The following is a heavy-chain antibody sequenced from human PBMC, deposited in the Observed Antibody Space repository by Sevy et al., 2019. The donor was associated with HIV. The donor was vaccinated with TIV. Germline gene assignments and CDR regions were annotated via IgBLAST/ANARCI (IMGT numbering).Heavy chain of an antibody. Sequence: SETLSLTCAVSGCSISSDDYWVWIRQPPGKGLEWIGNIYHSGNTYYNPSLKSRVTMSLDTSMNQFSLRLTSVTAADTAVYYCARTLRGNFETRATAFNIWGQGTMVTVSS. CDR2: IYHSGNT. J-gene: IGHJ3*02. D-gene: IGHD1-7*01. CDR3: ARTLRGNFETRATAFNI. V-gene: IGHV4-38-2*01. CDR1: GCSISSDDY.